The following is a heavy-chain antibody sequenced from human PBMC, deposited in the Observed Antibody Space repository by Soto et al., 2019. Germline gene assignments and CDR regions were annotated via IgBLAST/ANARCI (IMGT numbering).Heavy chain of an antibody. D-gene: IGHD1-1*01. CDR2: TRNRANRHTT. J-gene: IGHJ4*02. CDR1: GFTLSDYY. Sequence: EVQLVESGGGLVQPGGSLRLSCAASGFTLSDYYMDWLRQAPGEGLEWVGRTRNRANRHTTEYAASVKGRFTISRDDSSNSLYLQINSLKTEDTAVYYWARGGNTNWRYFDYWGQGTLVTVSS. CDR3: ARGGNTNWRYFDY. V-gene: IGHV3-72*01.